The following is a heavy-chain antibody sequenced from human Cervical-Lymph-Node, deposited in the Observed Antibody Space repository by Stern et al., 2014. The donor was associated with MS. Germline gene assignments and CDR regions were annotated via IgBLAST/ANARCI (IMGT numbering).Heavy chain of an antibody. Sequence: EVQLEESGGGLVQPGRSLRLSCTASGFKFDDYAMHWVRQVPGKGLEWVSGISWNSGKFGYADSVRGRFTISRDNARNSLYLQVNSLRLEDTASYHCVKTKTIYGVVTQDYYYGFDVWGQGTTVTVSS. CDR2: ISWNSGKF. D-gene: IGHD3-3*01. J-gene: IGHJ6*02. CDR1: GFKFDDYA. CDR3: VKTKTIYGVVTQDYYYGFDV. V-gene: IGHV3-9*01.